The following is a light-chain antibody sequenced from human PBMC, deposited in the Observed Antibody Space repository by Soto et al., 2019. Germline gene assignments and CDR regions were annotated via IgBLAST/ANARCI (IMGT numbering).Light chain of an antibody. V-gene: IGKV3-20*01. CDR1: QSVSSTY. CDR2: GAS. Sequence: EIMLTQSPDTLSLFPGERATLSCRASQSVSSTYLAWYQQKLGQAPRLLIFGASSRATGIPDRFSGSGSGKDFTLTISRLEPEDFAVYYCQQYGSSRWTFGQGTKVEIK. J-gene: IGKJ1*01. CDR3: QQYGSSRWT.